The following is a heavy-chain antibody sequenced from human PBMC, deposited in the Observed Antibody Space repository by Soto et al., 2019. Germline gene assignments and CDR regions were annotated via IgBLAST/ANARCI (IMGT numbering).Heavy chain of an antibody. V-gene: IGHV3-48*01. CDR2: ISSSSSVI. CDR3: ARDLSWGSNWYYYMDV. D-gene: IGHD7-27*01. Sequence: EVQLVGSGGGLVQPGGSLRLSCATSGFILSDCAMNWVRQAPGKGLEWVSYISSSSSVIDYAVSVKGRFTVSRDNARNSLYLQMNSLRAEDTAVYYCARDLSWGSNWYYYMDVWGKGTTVTVSS. CDR1: GFILSDCA. J-gene: IGHJ6*03.